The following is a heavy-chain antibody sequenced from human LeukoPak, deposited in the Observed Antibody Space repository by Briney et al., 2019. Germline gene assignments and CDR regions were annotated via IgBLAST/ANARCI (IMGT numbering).Heavy chain of an antibody. D-gene: IGHD2-21*02. CDR3: ARDEEDIVVVTAVDY. CDR1: GFTFSSYA. V-gene: IGHV3-30-3*01. CDR2: ISYDGSNK. Sequence: GGSLRLSCAASGFTFSSYAMRWVRQAPGKGLEWVAVISYDGSNKYYADSVKGRFTISRDNSKNTLYLQMNSLRAEDTAVYYCARDEEDIVVVTAVDYWGQGTLVTVSS. J-gene: IGHJ4*02.